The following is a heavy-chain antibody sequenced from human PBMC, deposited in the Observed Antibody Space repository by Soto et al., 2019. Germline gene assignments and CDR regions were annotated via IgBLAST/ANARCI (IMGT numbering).Heavy chain of an antibody. Sequence: QVQLVESGGGVVQPGRSLRLSCAASGFTFSSYGMHWVRQAPGKGLEWVAVISYDGSNKYYADSVKGRFTISRDNSKNTLYLQMNSLRAEDTAVYYCAKGNPRPSLGYCSGGSCYKDYYYGTDVWGQGTTVTVSS. CDR3: AKGNPRPSLGYCSGGSCYKDYYYGTDV. V-gene: IGHV3-30*18. D-gene: IGHD2-15*01. CDR1: GFTFSSYG. CDR2: ISYDGSNK. J-gene: IGHJ6*02.